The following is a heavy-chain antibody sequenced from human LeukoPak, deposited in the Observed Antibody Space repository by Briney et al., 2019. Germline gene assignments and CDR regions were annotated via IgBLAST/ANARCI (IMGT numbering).Heavy chain of an antibody. CDR1: GGSISSYY. CDR3: ARRHVEYTSSSDPYYFDY. J-gene: IGHJ4*02. CDR2: LSYSGSP. Sequence: PSETLSLTCTISGGSISSYYWTWIRQPPGKGLEWIGYLSYSGSPNYNPSLKSRVTISVDTSKKQFSLRLTSVTPADTAVYYCARRHVEYTSSSDPYYFDYWGQGTLVTVSS. V-gene: IGHV4-59*01. D-gene: IGHD6-6*01.